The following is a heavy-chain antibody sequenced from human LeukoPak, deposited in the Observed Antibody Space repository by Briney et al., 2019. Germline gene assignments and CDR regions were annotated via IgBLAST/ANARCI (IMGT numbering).Heavy chain of an antibody. D-gene: IGHD4/OR15-4a*01. V-gene: IGHV3-23*01. CDR1: GVTFNSHG. CDR2: ISGSGYNT. J-gene: IGHJ4*02. CDR3: ARSRDYGDLDY. Sequence: GGSLRLSCAASGVTFNSHGMSWVRQSPGKGLEWVATISGSGYNTYYADSVKGRFTISRDNAKNSLDLQMNSLRVEDTAVYYCARSRDYGDLDYWGQGTLVTVSS.